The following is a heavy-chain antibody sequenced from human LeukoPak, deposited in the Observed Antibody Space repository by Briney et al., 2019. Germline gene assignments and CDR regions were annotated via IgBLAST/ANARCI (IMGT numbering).Heavy chain of an antibody. J-gene: IGHJ4*02. D-gene: IGHD4-17*01. CDR1: GFTFSSNA. Sequence: PGRSLRLSCAASGFTFSSNAMHCVRQAPGKGLEWVAFIRYDGSSQYYADSVKGRFTISRDNSKNTLYLQMNSLRAEDTAVYYCAKNYGDPRQYYFDYWGQGTLVTVSS. V-gene: IGHV3-30*02. CDR3: AKNYGDPRQYYFDY. CDR2: IRYDGSSQ.